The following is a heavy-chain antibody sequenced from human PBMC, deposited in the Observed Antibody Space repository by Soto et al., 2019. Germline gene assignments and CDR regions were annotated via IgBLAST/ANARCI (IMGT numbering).Heavy chain of an antibody. V-gene: IGHV3-21*01. CDR1: GFTFSSHS. D-gene: IGHD3-9*01. J-gene: IGHJ4*02. CDR2: ISSSSSYI. Sequence: GGSLRLSCAASGFTFSSHSMNWVRQAPGKGLEWVSSISSSSSYIYYADSVKGRFTISRDNAKNSLYLQMNSLRAEDTAVYYCARLYYDILTGLTKEAFDYWGQGTLVTVSS. CDR3: ARLYYDILTGLTKEAFDY.